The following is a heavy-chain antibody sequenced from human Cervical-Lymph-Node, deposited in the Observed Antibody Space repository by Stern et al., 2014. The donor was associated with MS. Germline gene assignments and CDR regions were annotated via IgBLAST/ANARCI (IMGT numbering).Heavy chain of an antibody. V-gene: IGHV3-23*04. D-gene: IGHD6-19*01. CDR3: AKDGRQWPVPLYFDY. J-gene: IGHJ4*02. CDR1: GFTFRNYA. CDR2: IGVSGGNT. Sequence: VQLVQSGGGLVQPGGSLRLSCVASGFTFRNYAMTWVRQAPGKGLEWVSSIGVSGGNTYYAASVKGRFTISRDNSKNTLYLQISSLRAEDTAVYYCAKDGRQWPVPLYFDYWGQGTLVTVS.